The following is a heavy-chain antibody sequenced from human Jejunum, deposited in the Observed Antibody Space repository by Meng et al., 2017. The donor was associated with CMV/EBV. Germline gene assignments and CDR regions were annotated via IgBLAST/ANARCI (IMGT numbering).Heavy chain of an antibody. D-gene: IGHD3-16*01. CDR1: GHTFNTYG. CDR3: ATSLGGAGFYGMDV. CDR2: RSAYYENT. V-gene: IGHV1-18*01. J-gene: IGHJ6*02. Sequence: GHTFNTYGIRWVRQAPGQGLEWMGWRSAYYENTNYAQKFQGRITMTADSSTSTAYMELRSLRSDDTAVYYCATSLGGAGFYGMDVWGQGTTVTVSS.